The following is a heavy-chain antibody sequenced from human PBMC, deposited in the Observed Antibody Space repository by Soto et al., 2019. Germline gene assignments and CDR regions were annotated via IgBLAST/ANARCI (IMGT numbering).Heavy chain of an antibody. D-gene: IGHD6-13*01. CDR3: ARSTRVLGIAAAPTNWLDP. J-gene: IGHJ5*02. CDR1: GGSISSGGYY. CDR2: IYYSGST. Sequence: SETLSLTCTVSGGSISSGGYYWSWIRQHPGKGLEWIGYIYYSGSTYYNPSLKSRVTMSVDTSKNQFSLKLSSVTAADTAVYYCARSTRVLGIAAAPTNWLDPWGQGTLVTVYS. V-gene: IGHV4-31*03.